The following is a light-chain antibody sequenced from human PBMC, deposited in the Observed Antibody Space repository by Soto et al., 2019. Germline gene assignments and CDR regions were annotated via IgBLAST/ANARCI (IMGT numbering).Light chain of an antibody. Sequence: EIVLTQSPGTLSLSAGERATLSCRASQSVGTNLAWYQQRPGQAPRLLVYGASTRASGIPPRFSGSGSGTDFTLTISSLQSEDFAVYYCQQLNYWPRITFGQGTRLEIK. CDR1: QSVGTN. CDR3: QQLNYWPRIT. J-gene: IGKJ5*01. CDR2: GAS. V-gene: IGKV3-15*01.